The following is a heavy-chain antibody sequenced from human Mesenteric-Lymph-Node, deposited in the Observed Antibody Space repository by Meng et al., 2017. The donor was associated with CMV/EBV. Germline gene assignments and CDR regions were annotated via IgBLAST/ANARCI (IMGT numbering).Heavy chain of an antibody. V-gene: IGHV4-31*02. D-gene: IGHD2-15*01. CDR1: IGCGGYS. CDR2: IYYSGST. J-gene: IGHJ4*02. CDR3: ARVHYSYCSGGSCYYFDY. Sequence: IGCGGYSWSWIRQRPGKGLEWIGYIYYSGSTYYNPSLKSRVTISVDTSKNQFSLKLSSVTAADTAVYYCARVHYSYCSGGSCYYFDYWGQGTLVTVSS.